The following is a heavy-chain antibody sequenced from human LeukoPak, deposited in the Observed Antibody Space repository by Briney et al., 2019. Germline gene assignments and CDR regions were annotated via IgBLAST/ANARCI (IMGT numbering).Heavy chain of an antibody. D-gene: IGHD3-22*01. CDR2: INPNSGGT. CDR3: AGTGPYYYDSSGYYEPYYFDY. J-gene: IGHJ4*02. CDR1: GYTFTGYY. Sequence: ASVKVSCKASGYTFTGYYIHWVRQAPGQGLEWMGWINPNSGGTNYAQKFQGRVTMTRDTSISTAYMELSRLRSDGTAVYYCAGTGPYYYDSSGYYEPYYFDYWGQGTLVTVSS. V-gene: IGHV1-2*02.